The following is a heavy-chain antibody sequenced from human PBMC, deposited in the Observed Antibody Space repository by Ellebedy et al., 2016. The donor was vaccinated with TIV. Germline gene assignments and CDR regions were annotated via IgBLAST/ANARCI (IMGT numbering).Heavy chain of an antibody. CDR3: TREPEGVSVAEIFGF. V-gene: IGHV3-30*03. J-gene: IGHJ4*02. D-gene: IGHD6-19*01. CDR1: GFSVSSND. CDR2: ISYDGSRK. Sequence: GESLKISCAASGFSVSSNDMSWVRQAPGKGLEWVAFISYDGSRKDYVDSVKSRFSISRDNSKSTLFLQMTSLRAEDTAVYYCTREPEGVSVAEIFGFWGQGTLVTVSS.